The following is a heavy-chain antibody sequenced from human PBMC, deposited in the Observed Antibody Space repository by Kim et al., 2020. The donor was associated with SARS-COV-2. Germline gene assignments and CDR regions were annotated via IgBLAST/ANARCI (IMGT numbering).Heavy chain of an antibody. D-gene: IGHD6-19*01. Sequence: YAASVKGRFTISRDDSKNSLYLQMNSLKTEDTAVFYCARVKGSSVRAFDYWGQGTLVTVSS. CDR3: ARVKGSSVRAFDY. V-gene: IGHV3-72*01. J-gene: IGHJ4*02.